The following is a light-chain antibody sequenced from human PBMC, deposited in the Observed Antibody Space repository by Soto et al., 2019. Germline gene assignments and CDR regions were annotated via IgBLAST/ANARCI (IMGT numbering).Light chain of an antibody. Sequence: EIVLTQSPGTLSLSPGERATLSCRASQSVSYYLAWYQQKPGQAPRLLIYDASSRATGVPDRFSGSGSGTDFTLTISGLQPDDFATYYCQQYKSYPLTFGQGTKVDIK. V-gene: IGKV3-20*01. CDR3: QQYKSYPLT. CDR1: QSVSYY. J-gene: IGKJ1*01. CDR2: DAS.